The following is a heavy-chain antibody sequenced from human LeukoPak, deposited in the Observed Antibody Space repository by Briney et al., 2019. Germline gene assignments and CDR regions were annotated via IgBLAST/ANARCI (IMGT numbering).Heavy chain of an antibody. J-gene: IGHJ5*02. CDR2: ISSSGSTI. CDR1: GFTFSSYS. Sequence: GGSLRLSCAASGFTFSSYSMNWVRQAPGKGLEWVSYISSSGSTIYYADSVKGRFTISRDNAKNSLYLQMNSLRAEDTAIYYCARALYVASWFDPWGQGTLVIVSS. D-gene: IGHD2-8*01. V-gene: IGHV3-48*01. CDR3: ARALYVASWFDP.